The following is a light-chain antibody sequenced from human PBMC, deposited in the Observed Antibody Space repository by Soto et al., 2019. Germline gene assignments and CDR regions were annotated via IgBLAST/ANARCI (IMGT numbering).Light chain of an antibody. V-gene: IGKV3-20*01. J-gene: IGKJ2*01. CDR3: QQYNSYSLST. CDR2: GAS. CDR1: RSVSSNF. Sequence: IVLTQSPGALSLSPGERATLSCRASRSVSSNFLAWYQQKPGQAPRLLIHGASSRATGIPDRFSGSGSGTDFTLTITGLQPDDFATYYCQQYNSYSLSTFGQGTKVEI.